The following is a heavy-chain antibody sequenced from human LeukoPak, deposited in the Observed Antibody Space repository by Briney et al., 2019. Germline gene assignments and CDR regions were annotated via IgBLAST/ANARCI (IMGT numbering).Heavy chain of an antibody. Sequence: SVKVSSKASGGTFSSYAISWVRQPPGQGREWMGGIIPIFGTANYAQKFQGRVTITADKSTSTAYMELSSLRSEDTAVYYCARDQLDLAAAGTPAYYFDYWGQGTLVTVSS. CDR3: ARDQLDLAAAGTPAYYFDY. CDR1: GGTFSSYA. CDR2: IIPIFGTA. V-gene: IGHV1-69*06. D-gene: IGHD6-13*01. J-gene: IGHJ4*02.